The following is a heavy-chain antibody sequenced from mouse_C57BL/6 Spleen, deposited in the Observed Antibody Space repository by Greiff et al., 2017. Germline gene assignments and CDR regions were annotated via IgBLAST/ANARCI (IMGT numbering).Heavy chain of an antibody. CDR2: IHPNSGST. CDR3: ARYGDYEDFDY. CDR1: GYTFTSYW. D-gene: IGHD2-13*01. V-gene: IGHV1-64*01. J-gene: IGHJ2*01. Sequence: VQLQQPGAELVKPGASVKLSCKASGYTFTSYWMHWVKQRPGQGLEWIGMIHPNSGSTNYNEKFKSKATLTVDKSSSTAYMQLSSLTSEDSAVYYCARYGDYEDFDYWGQGTTLTVSS.